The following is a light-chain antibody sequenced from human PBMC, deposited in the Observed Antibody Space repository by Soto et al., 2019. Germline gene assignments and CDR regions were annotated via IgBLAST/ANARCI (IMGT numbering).Light chain of an antibody. V-gene: IGKV3-11*01. CDR2: DAS. Sequence: EIVLTQSPATLSLSPGERATLSCRASQSGSIYLAWYQQKPGQAPRPLIYDASNMATCIPARFSGTGSGTDFTLTISSLEPEDSAIYYCQQRSNWPSLTFGGGTKVEIK. CDR1: QSGSIY. CDR3: QQRSNWPSLT. J-gene: IGKJ4*01.